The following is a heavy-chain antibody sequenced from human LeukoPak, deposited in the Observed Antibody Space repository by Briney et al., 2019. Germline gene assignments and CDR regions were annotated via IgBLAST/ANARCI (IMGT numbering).Heavy chain of an antibody. CDR3: ARDRVESSGYYYYYGIDV. CDR2: IYTSGST. CDR1: GASITTYY. Sequence: NPSETLSLTCTVSGASITTYYWSWIRQPAGKGLEWIGRIYTSGSTTYNPSLKSRVTMSLDTSKNQFSLKLSSVTAADTAVYYCARDRVESSGYYYYYGIDVWGQGTTVTVSS. V-gene: IGHV4-4*07. J-gene: IGHJ6*02. D-gene: IGHD3-22*01.